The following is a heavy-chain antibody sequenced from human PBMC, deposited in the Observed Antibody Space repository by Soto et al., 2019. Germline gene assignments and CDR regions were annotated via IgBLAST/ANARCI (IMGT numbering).Heavy chain of an antibody. J-gene: IGHJ6*02. CDR3: ARGGGSYYYDSSGYYQDHYYYYYGMDV. V-gene: IGHV1-69*02. CDR2: IIPILGIA. D-gene: IGHD3-22*01. CDR1: GGTFSSYT. Sequence: QVQLVQSGAEVKKPGSSVKVSCKASGGTFSSYTISWVRQAPGQGLEWMGRIIPILGIANYAQKFQGRVTITADKTTGTTYMEXXSXGXXGTAVYYCARGGGSYYYDSSGYYQDHYYYYYGMDVWGQGTTVTVSS.